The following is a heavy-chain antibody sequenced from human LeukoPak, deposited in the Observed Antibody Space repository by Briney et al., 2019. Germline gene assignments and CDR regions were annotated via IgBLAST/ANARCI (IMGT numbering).Heavy chain of an antibody. CDR1: GYTFTGYY. CDR2: INPNSGGT. CDR3: ARDLFDYYDSSGYLNY. Sequence: GASVKVSCKASGYTFTGYYMHWVRQAPGQGLEWMGWINPNSGGTNYAQKFQGRVTMTRDTSISTAYMELSRLRSDHTAVYYCARDLFDYYDSSGYLNYWGQGTLVTVSS. J-gene: IGHJ4*02. D-gene: IGHD3-22*01. V-gene: IGHV1-2*02.